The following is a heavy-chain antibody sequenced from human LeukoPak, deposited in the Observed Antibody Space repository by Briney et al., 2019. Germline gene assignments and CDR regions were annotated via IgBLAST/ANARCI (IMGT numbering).Heavy chain of an antibody. V-gene: IGHV3-33*01. D-gene: IGHD6-6*01. CDR3: ARSGSSSFFDY. Sequence: GRSLRLSCAASGFTFSSYGMHWVRQAPGKGLEWVAVIWYDGSNKYYADSVKGRFTISRDNSKNTLYLQMNSLRAEDTAVYYCARSGSSSFFDYWGQGTLVTVSS. CDR1: GFTFSSYG. J-gene: IGHJ4*02. CDR2: IWYDGSNK.